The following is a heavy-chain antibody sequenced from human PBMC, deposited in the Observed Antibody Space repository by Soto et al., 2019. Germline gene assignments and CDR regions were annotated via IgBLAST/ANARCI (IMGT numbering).Heavy chain of an antibody. V-gene: IGHV1-69*12. CDR1: GGTFSSYA. CDR2: IIPIFGTA. D-gene: IGHD5-12*01. J-gene: IGHJ6*02. CDR3: ASRPIVATIVTYYYGMDV. Sequence: QVQLVQSGAEVKKPGSSVKVSCKASGGTFSSYAISWVRQAPGQGLEWMGGIIPIFGTADYAQKFQGRVTITADEATSTAYMELSSLRSEDTAVYYCASRPIVATIVTYYYGMDVWGQGTTVTVSS.